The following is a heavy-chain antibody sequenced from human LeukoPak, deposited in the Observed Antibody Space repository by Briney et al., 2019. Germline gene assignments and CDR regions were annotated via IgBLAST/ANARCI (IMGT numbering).Heavy chain of an antibody. CDR2: NSSSSSYT. D-gene: IGHD3-10*01. J-gene: IGHJ5*02. Sequence: GGSLRLSCAASGFTFSDYYMSWIRQAAGKELEWVSYNSSSSSYTNYADSVKGRFTISRDNAKNSLYLQRNSLRAEDTAVYYCARPLGTGAFGELSWGQGTLVTVSS. CDR3: ARPLGTGAFGELS. V-gene: IGHV3-11*06. CDR1: GFTFSDYY.